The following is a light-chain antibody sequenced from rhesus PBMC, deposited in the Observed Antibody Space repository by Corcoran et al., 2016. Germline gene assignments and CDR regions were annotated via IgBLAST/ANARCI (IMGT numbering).Light chain of an antibody. CDR3: LQYSSSPFT. CDR1: QGITSW. V-gene: IGKV1-22*01. Sequence: DVQMTQSPSSLSASVGDTVTITCQASQGITSWLAWYHQTPGKAPKLLINKASSLQSGVPSRFSGSGSGTHFTLPLRSLQPEDFATYFCLQYSSSPFTFGPGTKLDIK. J-gene: IGKJ3*01. CDR2: KAS.